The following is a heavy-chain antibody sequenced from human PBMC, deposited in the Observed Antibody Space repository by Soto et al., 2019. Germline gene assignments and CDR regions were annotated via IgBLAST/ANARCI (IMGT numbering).Heavy chain of an antibody. CDR2: ISVHNGDT. Sequence: QVQLVQSGGEVKKPGASVKVSCKASGYTFNSHGISWVRQAPGQGPEWMGWISVHNGDTNYAQKLQGRVTVTTDTSTRTAYLELRSLRSEDTAVYYCARMLRGSTTDSYHYMDVWGKGTTVTVSS. D-gene: IGHD3-10*01. J-gene: IGHJ6*03. CDR3: ARMLRGSTTDSYHYMDV. CDR1: GYTFNSHG. V-gene: IGHV1-18*01.